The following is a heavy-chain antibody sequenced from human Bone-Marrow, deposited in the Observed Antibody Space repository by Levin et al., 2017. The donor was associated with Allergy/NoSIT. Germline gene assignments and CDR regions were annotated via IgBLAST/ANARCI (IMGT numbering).Heavy chain of an antibody. D-gene: IGHD2-21*01. CDR1: GVSITSGSYY. CDR3: ARVLQYSYYYTDV. CDR2: SYTSGNI. Sequence: SQTLSLTCTVSGVSITSGSYYWSWIRQPAGKGLEWIGHSYTSGNITYNPSLKSRVTISLDTSKNQFSLKLRSVTAADTAVYYCARVLQYSYYYTDVWGKGPMVTVSS. J-gene: IGHJ6*03. V-gene: IGHV4-61*09.